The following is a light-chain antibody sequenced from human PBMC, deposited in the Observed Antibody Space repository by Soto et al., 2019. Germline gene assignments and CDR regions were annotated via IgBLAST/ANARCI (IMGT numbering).Light chain of an antibody. Sequence: QSALTQPPSASGSPGQSVTISCTGTKNDIGVYDFVSWYQHHPGKAPRLIIYEVVQRPSGLPDRFSGSKSGITASLTVSGLQAADEADYFCKSYAGGNTYVFGSGTKVTVL. V-gene: IGLV2-8*01. J-gene: IGLJ1*01. CDR1: KNDIGVYDF. CDR3: KSYAGGNTYV. CDR2: EVV.